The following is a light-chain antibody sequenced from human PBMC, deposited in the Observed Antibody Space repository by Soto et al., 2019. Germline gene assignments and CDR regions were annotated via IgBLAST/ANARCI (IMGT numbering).Light chain of an antibody. CDR2: DES. Sequence: EIVLTQSPATLSLSPGERATLSCRASQSVSSYLAWYQQNPGQAPRILIYDESNRATGIPARFSGSGSGTDLTLTISRLEPEDFAVYYCQQRSNWPITCGQGTRLEIK. V-gene: IGKV3-11*01. CDR1: QSVSSY. J-gene: IGKJ5*01. CDR3: QQRSNWPIT.